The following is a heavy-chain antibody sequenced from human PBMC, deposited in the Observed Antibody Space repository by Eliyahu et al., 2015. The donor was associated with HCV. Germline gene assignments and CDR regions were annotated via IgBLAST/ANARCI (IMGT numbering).Heavy chain of an antibody. V-gene: IGHV4-34*01. D-gene: IGHD4-17*01. J-gene: IGHJ3*02. Sequence: QVQLQQWGAGLLKPSETLSLTCAVYGGSFXGYYWSWIRQPPGKGLEWIGEINHSGSTNYNPSLKSRVTISVDTSKNQFSLKLSSVTAADTAVYYCARARDYGDYHRHAFDIWGQGTMVTVSS. CDR3: ARARDYGDYHRHAFDI. CDR2: INHSGST. CDR1: GGSFXGYY.